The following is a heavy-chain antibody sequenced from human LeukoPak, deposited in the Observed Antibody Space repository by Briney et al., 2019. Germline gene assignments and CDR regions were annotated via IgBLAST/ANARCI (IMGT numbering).Heavy chain of an antibody. D-gene: IGHD4-11*01. CDR2: ISARDGNT. CDR1: GYTFNIYG. V-gene: IGHV1-18*01. J-gene: IGHJ4*02. Sequence: GASVKVSCKASGYTFNIYGISWVRQAPGQGLEWMGWISARDGNTEYAQKFQGRVTMTTDTSTSTAYMELRSLRSDDTAIYYCARAGATVTTHLDIWGQGTLVTISS. CDR3: ARAGATVTTHLDI.